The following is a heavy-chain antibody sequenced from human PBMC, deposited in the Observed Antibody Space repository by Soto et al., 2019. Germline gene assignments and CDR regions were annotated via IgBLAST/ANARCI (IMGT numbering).Heavy chain of an antibody. D-gene: IGHD4-17*01. CDR1: EFIFSKCA. V-gene: IGHV3-30*18. J-gene: IGHJ6*02. CDR3: AKGYGDYYHYNGMDV. Sequence: GGSLRLSCAASEFIFSKCAMHWVRQAPGKGLEWVAVISYDGSDKYYADSVKGRFTISRDNSKNTLYLQMNSLRAEDTAVYYCAKGYGDYYHYNGMDVWGQGTTVTVSS. CDR2: ISYDGSDK.